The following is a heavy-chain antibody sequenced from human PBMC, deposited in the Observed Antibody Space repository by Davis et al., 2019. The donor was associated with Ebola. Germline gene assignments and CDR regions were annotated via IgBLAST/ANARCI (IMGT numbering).Heavy chain of an antibody. CDR3: APYCTGGVCNYGMDV. CDR1: GFTVSSNY. D-gene: IGHD2-8*02. CDR2: IYSGGST. V-gene: IGHV3-53*01. Sequence: PGGSLRLSCAASGFTVSSNYKSWVRQAPGKGLEWVSVIYSGGSTYYADSVKGRFTISRDNAKNSLYLQMNSLRAEDTAVYYCAPYCTGGVCNYGMDVWGQGTTVTVSS. J-gene: IGHJ6*02.